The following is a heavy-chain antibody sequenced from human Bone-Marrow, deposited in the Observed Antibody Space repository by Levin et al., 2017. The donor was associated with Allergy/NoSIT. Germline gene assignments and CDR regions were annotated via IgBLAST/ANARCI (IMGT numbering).Heavy chain of an antibody. Sequence: SETLSLTCTVSGASITSYYWSWIRQPPGKGLEWIGYVFYSGNTYYNPSLKSRVTISLDTSKNQFSLKLSSVTSADTAVYYFARDHPVYCPGGFCYYYYGVDVWGQGTPVTVSS. CDR1: GASITSYY. D-gene: IGHD2-8*02. CDR3: ARDHPVYCPGGFCYYYYGVDV. CDR2: VFYSGNT. V-gene: IGHV4-59*01. J-gene: IGHJ6*02.